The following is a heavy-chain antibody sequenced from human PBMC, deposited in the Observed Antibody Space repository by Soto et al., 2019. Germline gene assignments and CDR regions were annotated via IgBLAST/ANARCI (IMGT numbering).Heavy chain of an antibody. Sequence: GGSLRLSCAASGFTFSSYVMHWVRQAPGKGLEWVAVISYDGSNKYYADSVKGRFTISRDNSKNTLYLQMNSLRAEDTAVYYCARGGRLYYYYGMDVWGQGTTVTVSS. CDR1: GFTFSSYV. D-gene: IGHD6-25*01. V-gene: IGHV3-30-3*01. J-gene: IGHJ6*02. CDR3: ARGGRLYYYYGMDV. CDR2: ISYDGSNK.